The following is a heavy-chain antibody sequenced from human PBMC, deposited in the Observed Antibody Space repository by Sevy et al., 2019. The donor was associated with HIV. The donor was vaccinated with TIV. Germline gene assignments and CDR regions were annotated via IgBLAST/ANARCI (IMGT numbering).Heavy chain of an antibody. CDR2: IIPIFGTA. D-gene: IGHD3-3*01. J-gene: IGHJ5*02. CDR3: ARDQTNTYYDFWSGPSGGNWFDP. V-gene: IGHV1-69*13. CDR1: GGTFSSYA. Sequence: ASVKVSCKASGGTFSSYAISWVRQAPGQGLEWMGGIIPIFGTANYAQKFQGRVTITADESTSTAYMELSSLRSEDTAVYYCARDQTNTYYDFWSGPSGGNWFDPWGQGTLVTVSS.